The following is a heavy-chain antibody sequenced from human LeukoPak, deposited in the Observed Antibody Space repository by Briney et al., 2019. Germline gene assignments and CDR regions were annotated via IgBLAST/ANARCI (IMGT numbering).Heavy chain of an antibody. CDR3: ARGSSSSSTRVVDY. J-gene: IGHJ4*02. V-gene: IGHV3-48*01. Sequence: GGSLRLSCAASGFTFSSYSMNWVRQAPGKGLEWVSYISSSSSTIYFADSVKGRFTISRDNAENSLYLQMNSLRAEDTAMYYCARGSSSSSTRVVDYWGQGTLVTVSS. CDR2: ISSSSSTI. D-gene: IGHD6-13*01. CDR1: GFTFSSYS.